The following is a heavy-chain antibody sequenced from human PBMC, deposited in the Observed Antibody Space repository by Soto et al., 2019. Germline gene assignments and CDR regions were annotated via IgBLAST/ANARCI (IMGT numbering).Heavy chain of an antibody. J-gene: IGHJ5*02. CDR2: ISAYNGNT. D-gene: IGHD6-13*01. CDR3: PSEGGIEARTGQNWFDP. CDR1: VYTVTIYG. Sequence: ASVXVACKASVYTVTIYGVSGVLQAPGQGLEWMGRISAYNGNTNYAQKLQGRVTMKKDTSKRTAYMELRSLRYEETAVYYCPSEGGIEARTGQNWFDPWGQPTLVTVYS. V-gene: IGHV1-18*01.